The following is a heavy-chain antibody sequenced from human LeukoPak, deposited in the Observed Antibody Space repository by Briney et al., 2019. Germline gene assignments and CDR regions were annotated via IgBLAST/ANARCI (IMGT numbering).Heavy chain of an antibody. V-gene: IGHV3-21*01. Sequence: GGSLRLSCAPSGFTFSTYRMNGVRQAPGKGLEWVSSIGSSGSHIYLVDSVKGRFTISRDNANNALYLQMNGLRAEDTAVYYCARDYYDGHGYFDYWGQGAQVTVSS. D-gene: IGHD3-22*01. CDR1: GFTFSTYR. J-gene: IGHJ4*02. CDR2: IGSSGSHI. CDR3: ARDYYDGHGYFDY.